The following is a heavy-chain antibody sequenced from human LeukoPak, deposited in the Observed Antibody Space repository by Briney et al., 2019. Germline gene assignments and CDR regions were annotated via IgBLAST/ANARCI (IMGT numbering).Heavy chain of an antibody. D-gene: IGHD1-26*01. CDR1: GFTFSSYA. CDR2: ISGSGGST. CDR3: AKGSGGWELPHPFDY. V-gene: IGHV3-23*01. Sequence: GGSLRLSCAASGFTFSSYAMSWVRQAPGKGLEWVSAISGSGGSTYYADSVKGRFTISRDNSKNTLYLQMNSLRAEDTAVYYCAKGSGGWELPHPFDYWGQGTLVTVSS. J-gene: IGHJ4*02.